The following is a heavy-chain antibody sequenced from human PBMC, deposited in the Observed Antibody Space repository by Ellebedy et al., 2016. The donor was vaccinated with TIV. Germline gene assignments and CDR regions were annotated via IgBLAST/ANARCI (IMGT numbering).Heavy chain of an antibody. Sequence: MPSETLSLTCGVSGGSISSSNWWSWVRQPPGKALEWIGYIYYSGSTYYNPSLKSRTSMSVDTSKNQFSLKLSSVTAADTAVYYCARAPDLEPFFDYWGQGTLVTVSS. J-gene: IGHJ4*02. CDR1: GGSISSSNW. CDR2: IYYSGST. D-gene: IGHD1-1*01. V-gene: IGHV4-4*02. CDR3: ARAPDLEPFFDY.